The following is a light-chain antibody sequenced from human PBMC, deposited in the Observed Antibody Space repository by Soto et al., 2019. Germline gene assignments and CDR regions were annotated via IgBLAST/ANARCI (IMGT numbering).Light chain of an antibody. CDR3: AAWDDSLYGVV. CDR1: SSNIGSNI. J-gene: IGLJ2*01. V-gene: IGLV1-44*01. CDR2: SNN. Sequence: QPVLTQPPSASGTPRQRVTISCSGSSSNIGSNIVNWYQQLPGTAPKLLIYSNNQRPSGVPDRFSGSKSGTSASLAISGLQSEDEADYYCAAWDDSLYGVVFGGGTKLTVL.